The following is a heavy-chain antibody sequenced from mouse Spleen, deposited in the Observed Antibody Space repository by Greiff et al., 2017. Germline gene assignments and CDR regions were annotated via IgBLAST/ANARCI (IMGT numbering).Heavy chain of an antibody. Sequence: VQLQQSGPSLVKPSQTLSLTCSVSGDSITSGYWNWIRKFPGNKLEYMGYISYSGSTYYNPSLKSRISITRDTSKNQYYLQLNSVTTEDTATYYCAMGGYDEKGAMDYWGQGTSVTVSS. V-gene: IGHV3-8*02. CDR1: GDSITSGY. CDR2: ISYSGST. CDR3: AMGGYDEKGAMDY. D-gene: IGHD2-14*01. J-gene: IGHJ4*01.